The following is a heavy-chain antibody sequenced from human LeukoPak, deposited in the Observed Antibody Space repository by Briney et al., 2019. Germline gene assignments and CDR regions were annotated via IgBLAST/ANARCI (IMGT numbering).Heavy chain of an antibody. J-gene: IGHJ6*03. Sequence: PSETLSLTCAVYGGSFSGYYWSWIRQPPGKGLEWIGEINHSGSTNYNPSLKSRVTISVDTSKNQFSLKLSSVTAADTAVYYCARRVTKSYYYYYYMDVWGKGTTVTVSS. CDR2: INHSGST. CDR1: GGSFSGYY. D-gene: IGHD2-21*02. V-gene: IGHV4-34*01. CDR3: ARRVTKSYYYYYYMDV.